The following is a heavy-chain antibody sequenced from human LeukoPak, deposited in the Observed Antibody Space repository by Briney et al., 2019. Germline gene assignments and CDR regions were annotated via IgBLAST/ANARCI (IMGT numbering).Heavy chain of an antibody. V-gene: IGHV3-30*03. CDR2: ISYDGSNK. D-gene: IGHD3-22*01. Sequence: GRSLRLSCAASGFTFSSYGMHWVRQAPGKGLEWVAVISYDGSNKYYADSVKGRFTISRGNSKNTLYLQMNSLRAEDTAVYYCAREADTYYYDSSGYTREYYFDYWGQGTLVTVSS. CDR1: GFTFSSYG. CDR3: AREADTYYYDSSGYTREYYFDY. J-gene: IGHJ4*02.